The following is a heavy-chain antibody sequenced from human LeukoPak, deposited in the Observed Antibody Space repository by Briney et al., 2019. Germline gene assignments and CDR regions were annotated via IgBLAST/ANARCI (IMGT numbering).Heavy chain of an antibody. V-gene: IGHV3-23*01. Sequence: GGSLRLSCAASGFTFSSYAMSWVRQAPGKGLEWVSAISGSGHSTYYADSVKGRFIISRDNSKNTLFLQMNSLRAEDTAVYYCAKEGIAAALFDYWGQGTLVTVSS. CDR1: GFTFSSYA. CDR2: ISGSGHST. D-gene: IGHD6-13*01. CDR3: AKEGIAAALFDY. J-gene: IGHJ4*02.